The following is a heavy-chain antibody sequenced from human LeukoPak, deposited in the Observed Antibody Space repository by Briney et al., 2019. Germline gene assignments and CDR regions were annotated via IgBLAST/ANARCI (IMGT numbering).Heavy chain of an antibody. CDR2: IYYSGNT. V-gene: IGHV4-39*07. CDR1: GGSISSSSYY. Sequence: SETLSLTCTVSGGSISSSSYYWGWIRQPPGKGLEWIGSIYYSGNTYYNPSLKSRVTISVDTSKSQFSLKLSSVTAADTAMYYCAREGRLGVSDYFDYWGQGTLVTVSS. D-gene: IGHD3-16*01. CDR3: AREGRLGVSDYFDY. J-gene: IGHJ4*02.